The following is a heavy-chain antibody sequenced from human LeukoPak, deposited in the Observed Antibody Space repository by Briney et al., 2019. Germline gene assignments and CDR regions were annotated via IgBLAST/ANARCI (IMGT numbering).Heavy chain of an antibody. Sequence: KSSETLSLTCTVSGGSISSGSYYRAWIRQPAEKGLEWIGHMHTSGSTNYNPSLKSRVTISIDTSKNQFSLKLSSVTAADTAVYYCARERRFTVIVSASWFDPWGQGTLVTVSS. V-gene: IGHV4-61*09. J-gene: IGHJ5*02. CDR3: ARERRFTVIVSASWFDP. CDR2: MHTSGST. CDR1: GGSISSGSYY. D-gene: IGHD2/OR15-2a*01.